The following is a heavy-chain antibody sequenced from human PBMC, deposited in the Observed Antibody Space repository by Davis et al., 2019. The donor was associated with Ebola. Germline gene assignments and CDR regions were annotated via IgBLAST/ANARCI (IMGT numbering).Heavy chain of an antibody. CDR2: ISGSGGST. D-gene: IGHD2-15*01. CDR1: GFTFSSYA. J-gene: IGHJ4*02. CDR3: ARSGVYCSGGSCYHRCFDY. V-gene: IGHV3-23*01. Sequence: GGSLRLSCAASGFTFSSYAMSWVRQAPGKGLEWVSAISGSGGSTYYADSVKGRFTISRDNSKNTLYLQMNSLRAEDTAVYYCARSGVYCSGGSCYHRCFDYWGQGTLVTVSS.